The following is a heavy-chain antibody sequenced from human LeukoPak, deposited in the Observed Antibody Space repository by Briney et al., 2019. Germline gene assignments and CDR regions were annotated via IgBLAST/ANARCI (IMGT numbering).Heavy chain of an antibody. CDR1: GFTFSSYA. V-gene: IGHV3-23*01. Sequence: GGSLRLSCAASGFTFSSYAMNWVRQAPGRGLEWVSGFSGSGGTTYYADSVKGRFTISRDNSKNTLYLRMNSLRAEDTAVYYCANGNRCTSPNCLGYYYFYMDVWGKGTTVTVSS. D-gene: IGHD2-8*01. J-gene: IGHJ6*03. CDR2: FSGSGGTT. CDR3: ANGNRCTSPNCLGYYYFYMDV.